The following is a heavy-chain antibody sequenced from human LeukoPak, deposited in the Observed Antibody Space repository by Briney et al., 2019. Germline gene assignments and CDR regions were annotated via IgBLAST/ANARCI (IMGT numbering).Heavy chain of an antibody. D-gene: IGHD5-24*01. CDR3: AKVGRVMATMSAFDI. J-gene: IGHJ3*02. Sequence: GGSLRLSCAASGFTFSSYAMSWVRQAPGRGLEWVSAISGSGGSTYYADSVKGRFTISRDNPKNTLYLQMNSLRAEDTAVYYCAKVGRVMATMSAFDIWGQGTMVTVSS. CDR2: ISGSGGST. CDR1: GFTFSSYA. V-gene: IGHV3-23*01.